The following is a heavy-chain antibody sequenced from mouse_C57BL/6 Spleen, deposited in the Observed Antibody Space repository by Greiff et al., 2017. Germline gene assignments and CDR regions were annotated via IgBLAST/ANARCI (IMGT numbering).Heavy chain of an antibody. CDR3: ARSGIYDGYYAWFAY. Sequence: QVQLKESGAELVKPGASVKISCKASGYAFSSYWMNWVKQRPGKGLEWIGQIYPGDGDTNYNGKFKGKATLTADKSSSTAYMQLSSLTSEDSAVYFCARSGIYDGYYAWFAYWGQGTLVTVSA. D-gene: IGHD2-3*01. CDR1: GYAFSSYW. CDR2: IYPGDGDT. V-gene: IGHV1-80*01. J-gene: IGHJ3*01.